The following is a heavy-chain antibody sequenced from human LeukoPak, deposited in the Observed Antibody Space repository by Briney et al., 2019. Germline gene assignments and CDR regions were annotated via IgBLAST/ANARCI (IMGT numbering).Heavy chain of an antibody. CDR3: ARVLAIVRGIIDH. Sequence: GGSLRLSCAASGFTVSSNYMSWVRQAPGKGLEWVSVIYSGGSTYYADSVKGRFTISRDNSKNTLFLQMNSLRAEDTAVYYCARVLAIVRGIIDHWGQGTLVTVSS. J-gene: IGHJ4*02. D-gene: IGHD3-10*01. CDR2: IYSGGST. CDR1: GFTVSSNY. V-gene: IGHV3-66*01.